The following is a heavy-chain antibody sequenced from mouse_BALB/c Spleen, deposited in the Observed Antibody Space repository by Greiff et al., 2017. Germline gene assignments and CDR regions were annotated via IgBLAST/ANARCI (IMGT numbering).Heavy chain of an antibody. Sequence: EVKLVESGGGLVQPGGSRKLSCAASGFTFSSFGMHWVRQAPEKGLEWVAYISSGSSTIYYADTVKGRFTISRDNPKNTLFLQMTSLRSEDTAMYYCARGGLLYFDYWGQGTTLTVSS. V-gene: IGHV5-17*02. CDR1: GFTFSSFG. CDR3: ARGGLLYFDY. D-gene: IGHD1-1*01. CDR2: ISSGSSTI. J-gene: IGHJ2*01.